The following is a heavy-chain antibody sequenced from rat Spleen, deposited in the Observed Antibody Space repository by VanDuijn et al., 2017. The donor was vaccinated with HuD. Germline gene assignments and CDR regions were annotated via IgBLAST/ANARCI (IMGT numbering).Heavy chain of an antibody. CDR3: ARASYSRYFDF. J-gene: IGHJ1*01. Sequence: EVKLVESGGGLVQPGRSLKLSCAASGFNFNVNWMAWVRQAPGKGLEWIGEVNEDSSVTAYTLSLKDKFIISRDIAQNTLFLQMSKLGPEDTASYYCARASYSRYFDFWGPGTMVTVSS. V-gene: IGHV4-2*01. CDR2: VNEDSSVT. D-gene: IGHD1-1*01. CDR1: GFNFNVNW.